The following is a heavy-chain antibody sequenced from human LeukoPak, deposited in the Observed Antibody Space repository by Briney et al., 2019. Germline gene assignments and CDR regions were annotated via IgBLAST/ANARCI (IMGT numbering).Heavy chain of an antibody. CDR3: AMEGTAMVTGDY. V-gene: IGHV1-2*02. Sequence: GASVKVSCKASGYTFTGYYMHWVRQAPGQGLEWMGWINPNSGGTNCAQKFQGRVTMTRDTSISTAYMELSRLRSDDTAVYYCAMEGTAMVTGDYWGQGTLVTVSS. D-gene: IGHD5-18*01. J-gene: IGHJ4*02. CDR2: INPNSGGT. CDR1: GYTFTGYY.